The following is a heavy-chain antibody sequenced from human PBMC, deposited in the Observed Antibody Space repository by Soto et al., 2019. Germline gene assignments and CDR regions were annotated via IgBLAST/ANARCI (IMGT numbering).Heavy chain of an antibody. Sequence: SGPTLVKPTQTLTLTCTFSGFSLSTSGMCVSWIRQPPGKALEWLALIDWDDDKYYSTSLKTRLTISKDTSKNQVVLTMTNMDPVDTATYYCARIQHSSSWYAYFDYWGQGTLVTVSS. CDR1: GFSLSTSGMC. V-gene: IGHV2-70*01. CDR2: IDWDDDK. CDR3: ARIQHSSSWYAYFDY. J-gene: IGHJ4*02. D-gene: IGHD6-13*01.